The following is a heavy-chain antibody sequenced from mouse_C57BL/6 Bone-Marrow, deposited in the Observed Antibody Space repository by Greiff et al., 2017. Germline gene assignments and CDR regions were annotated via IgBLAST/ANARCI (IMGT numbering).Heavy chain of an antibody. J-gene: IGHJ4*01. CDR1: GFNIKDDY. V-gene: IGHV14-4*01. D-gene: IGHD4-1*01. CDR3: TLGYAMDY. Sequence: EVQLQQSGAELVRPGASVKLSCTASGFNIKDDYMHWVKQRPEQGLEWIGWIDPENGDTEYASKFQGKATITAGPSSNTAYLQLSSLTSEDTAVYYCTLGYAMDYWGQGTSVTVSS. CDR2: IDPENGDT.